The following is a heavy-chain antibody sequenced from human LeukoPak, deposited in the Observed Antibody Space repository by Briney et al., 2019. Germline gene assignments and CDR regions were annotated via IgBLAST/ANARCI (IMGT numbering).Heavy chain of an antibody. CDR1: GGSISSSSYY. CDR2: IYYSGST. CDR3: ARASLGSMLLYYYYMDV. V-gene: IGHV4-39*07. J-gene: IGHJ6*03. Sequence: SETLSLTCTVSGGSISSSSYYWGWIRQPPGKGLEWIGSIYYSGSTYYNPSLKSRVTISVDTSKNQFSLKLSSVTAADTAVYYCARASLGSMLLYYYYMDVWGKGTTVTVSS. D-gene: IGHD2-8*01.